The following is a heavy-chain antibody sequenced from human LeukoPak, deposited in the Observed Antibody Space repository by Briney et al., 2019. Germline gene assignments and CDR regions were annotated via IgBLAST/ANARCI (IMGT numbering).Heavy chain of an antibody. CDR1: GGSFSGYY. CDR3: ARGETYYYYYGMDV. Sequence: PSETLSLTCAVYGGSFSGYYWSWIRQPPGKGLEWIGEINHSGSTNYNPSLKSRVTMSVDTSKNQFSLKLSSVTAADTAVYYCARGETYYYYYGMDVWGQGTTVTVSS. V-gene: IGHV4-34*01. CDR2: INHSGST. J-gene: IGHJ6*02.